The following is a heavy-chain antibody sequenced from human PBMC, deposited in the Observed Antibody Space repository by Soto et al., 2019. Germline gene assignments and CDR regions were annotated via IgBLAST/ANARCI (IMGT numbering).Heavy chain of an antibody. J-gene: IGHJ2*01. CDR1: VGTFSSYA. V-gene: IGHV1-69*13. CDR3: ARGNHRWLQLWYFDL. Sequence: SVKVSCTASVGTFSSYAFSWVRQAPGQGLEWMGGIIPIFGTANYAQKFQGRVTITADESTSTAYMELSSLRSEDTAVYYCARGNHRWLQLWYFDLWGRSTLVTVSS. D-gene: IGHD5-12*01. CDR2: IIPIFGTA.